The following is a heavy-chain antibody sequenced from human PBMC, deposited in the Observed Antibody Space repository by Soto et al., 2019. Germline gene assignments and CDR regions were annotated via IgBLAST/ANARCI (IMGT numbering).Heavy chain of an antibody. CDR2: INAGNGNT. J-gene: IGHJ5*02. D-gene: IGHD3-10*01. CDR1: GYTFTSYA. V-gene: IGHV1-3*01. Sequence: GASVKVSCKASGYTFTSYAMHWVRQAPGQRLEWMGWINAGNGNTKYSQKFQGRVTITRDTSASAAYMELSSLRSEDTAVYYCARDHVGSKYNWFDPWGQGTLVTVSS. CDR3: ARDHVGSKYNWFDP.